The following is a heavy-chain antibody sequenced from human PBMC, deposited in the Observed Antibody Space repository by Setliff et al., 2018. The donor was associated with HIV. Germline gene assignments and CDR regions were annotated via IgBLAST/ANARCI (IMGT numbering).Heavy chain of an antibody. CDR1: GFTFSSYW. J-gene: IGHJ3*02. CDR2: IKQDGSEK. D-gene: IGHD3-10*01. CDR3: AKQKVVVRGVIITPDAFDI. V-gene: IGHV3-7*03. Sequence: PGGSLRLSCAASGFTFSSYWMTWVRQAPGKGLEWVANIKQDGSEKYYVGSVKGRFTISRDNAKNSLYLQMNALRVEDMALYYCAKQKVVVRGVIITPDAFDIWGQGTMVTVSS.